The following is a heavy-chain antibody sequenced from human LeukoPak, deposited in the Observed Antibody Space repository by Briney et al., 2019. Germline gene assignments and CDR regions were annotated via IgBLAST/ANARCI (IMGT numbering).Heavy chain of an antibody. CDR2: IYYSGST. CDR1: GDSISTSSYY. Sequence: PSETLSLTCTVSGDSISTSSYYWGWIRQPPGKGLEWLGSIYYSGSTYYNPSLKSRVTISVDTSKNQFSLNLYSVTAADTAVFYCARSYYYDYRQIDFWGQGTLVTVSS. J-gene: IGHJ4*02. D-gene: IGHD3-22*01. CDR3: ARSYYYDYRQIDF. V-gene: IGHV4-39*01.